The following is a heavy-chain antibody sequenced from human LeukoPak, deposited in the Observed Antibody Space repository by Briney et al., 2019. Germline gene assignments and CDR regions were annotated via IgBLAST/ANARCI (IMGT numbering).Heavy chain of an antibody. Sequence: SETLSLTCTVSGASISPHYWTWIRQAPGRGLEWIGYVYYNGLTSYNASLRSRLILSVDTARNQVSLKLPSVTAADTAVYYCTRERSTVTFDYWGQGTLVTVSS. CDR3: TRERSTVTFDY. J-gene: IGHJ4*02. V-gene: IGHV4-59*11. D-gene: IGHD4-17*01. CDR1: GASISPHY. CDR2: VYYNGLT.